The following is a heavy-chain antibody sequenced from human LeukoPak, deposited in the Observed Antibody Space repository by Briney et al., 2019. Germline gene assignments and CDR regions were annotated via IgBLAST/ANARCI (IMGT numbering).Heavy chain of an antibody. V-gene: IGHV4-34*01. CDR3: ARGLSAVVTRHDAFDI. Sequence: SETLSLTCAVYGGSFSGYYWSWIRQPPGKGLEWIGEINHSGSTNYNPSLKSRVTISVDTSKNQFSLKLSSVTAADTAVYYCARGLSAVVTRHDAFDIWGQGTMVTGSS. D-gene: IGHD2-15*01. CDR1: GGSFSGYY. J-gene: IGHJ3*02. CDR2: INHSGST.